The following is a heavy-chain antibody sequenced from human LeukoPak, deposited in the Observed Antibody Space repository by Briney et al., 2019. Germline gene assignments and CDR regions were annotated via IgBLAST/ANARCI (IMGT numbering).Heavy chain of an antibody. J-gene: IGHJ4*02. D-gene: IGHD1-26*01. Sequence: SETLSLTCTVSGGSIGIYYWTWIRQSAGKGLEWLGRMYASGDFNYNPFLKSRVTMSVDTSKNQFSLNLNSVSAADTAVYYCARAWVPRGQKSCFDYWGRGKLVIVSS. CDR2: MYASGDF. V-gene: IGHV4-4*07. CDR3: ARAWVPRGQKSCFDY. CDR1: GGSIGIYY.